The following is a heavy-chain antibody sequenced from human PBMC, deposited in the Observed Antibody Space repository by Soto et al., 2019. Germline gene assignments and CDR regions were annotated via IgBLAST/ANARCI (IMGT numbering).Heavy chain of an antibody. J-gene: IGHJ5*02. CDR2: ISSSSSTI. CDR1: GFTFSNAW. CDR3: AREYCSSTSCLNWFDP. V-gene: IGHV3-48*01. Sequence: PGGSLRLSCAASGFTFSNAWMSWVRQAPGKGLEWVSYISSSSSTIYYADSVKGRFTISRDNAKNSLYLQMNSLRAEDTAVYYCAREYCSSTSCLNWFDPWGQGTLVTVSS. D-gene: IGHD2-2*01.